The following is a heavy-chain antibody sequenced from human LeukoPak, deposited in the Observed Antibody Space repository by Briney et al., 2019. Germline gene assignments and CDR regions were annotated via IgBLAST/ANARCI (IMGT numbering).Heavy chain of an antibody. CDR3: ARGSISYYYDFWSGYNFDY. CDR1: GYTFTSYD. CDR2: MNPNSGNT. J-gene: IGHJ4*02. Sequence: ASVKVSCKASGYTFTSYDINWVRQATGQGLEWMGWMNPNSGNTGYAQKFQGRVTMTRNTSISTAYMELSSLRSEDTAVYYCARGSISYYYDFWSGYNFDYWGQGTLVTVSS. D-gene: IGHD3-3*01. V-gene: IGHV1-8*01.